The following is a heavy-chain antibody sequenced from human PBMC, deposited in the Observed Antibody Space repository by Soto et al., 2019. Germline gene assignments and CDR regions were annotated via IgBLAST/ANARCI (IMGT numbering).Heavy chain of an antibody. V-gene: IGHV3-21*01. D-gene: IGHD1-26*01. J-gene: IGHJ4*02. Sequence: EVQLVESGGGLVKPGGSLRLSCATSGFTFSTYAMTWVRQAPGKGLEWVSFISSSGSNIQYADSVEGRFTISRDDAKNSVYLQMDSLEADDTALYYCARDGNYHEYWGQGTLVSVSS. CDR1: GFTFSTYA. CDR3: ARDGNYHEY. CDR2: ISSSGSNI.